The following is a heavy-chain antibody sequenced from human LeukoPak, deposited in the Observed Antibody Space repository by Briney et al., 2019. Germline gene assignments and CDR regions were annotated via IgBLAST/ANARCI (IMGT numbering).Heavy chain of an antibody. V-gene: IGHV4-59*01. CDR1: GGSMNRYY. J-gene: IGHJ6*03. Sequence: SSETLSLTCTVSGGSMNRYYWSWIRQSPGKGLEWIGYIYSRGNTNYNASLKSRVTISLDTSKNQFSLKVTSVTAADTAVYYCARARDYDFLSAYPFYMDVWGKGTTVIVSS. D-gene: IGHD3-3*01. CDR2: IYSRGNT. CDR3: ARARDYDFLSAYPFYMDV.